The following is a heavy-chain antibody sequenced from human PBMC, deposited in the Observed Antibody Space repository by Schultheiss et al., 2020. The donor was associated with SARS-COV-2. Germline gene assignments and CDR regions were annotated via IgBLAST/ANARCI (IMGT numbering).Heavy chain of an antibody. J-gene: IGHJ4*02. CDR3: ARATYYYDSSGYYPFDY. CDR2: ISSSGSTI. V-gene: IGHV3-48*03. Sequence: GGSLRLSCAASGFTFSSYAMSWVRQAPGKGLEWVSYISSSGSTIYYADSVKGRFTISRDNAKNSLYLQMNSLRAEDTAVYYCARATYYYDSSGYYPFDYWGQGTLVTVSS. D-gene: IGHD3-22*01. CDR1: GFTFSSYA.